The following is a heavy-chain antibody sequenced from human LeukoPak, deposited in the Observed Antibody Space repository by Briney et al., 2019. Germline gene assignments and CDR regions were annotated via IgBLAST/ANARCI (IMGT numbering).Heavy chain of an antibody. CDR1: GFTFSSYD. V-gene: IGHV3-13*04. J-gene: IGHJ3*02. CDR2: IGTAGDT. D-gene: IGHD6-19*01. Sequence: GGSLRLSCAASGFTFSSYDMHWVRQAPGKGLEWVSAIGTAGDTYYPGSVKDRFTISRENAKNSLYLQMNSLRAGDTAVYYCARATLVAGAFDIWGQGTMVTVSS. CDR3: ARATLVAGAFDI.